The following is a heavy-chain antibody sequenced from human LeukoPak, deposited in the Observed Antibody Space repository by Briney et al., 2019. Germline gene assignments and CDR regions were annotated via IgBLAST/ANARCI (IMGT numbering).Heavy chain of an antibody. Sequence: SETLSLTCAVSGGSISSSNWWSWVRQPPGKGLEWIGEIYHSGSTNYNPFLKSRVTISVDKSKNQFSLKLSSVTAADTAVYYCARGVAAAGTGFDYWGQGALVTVSS. CDR3: ARGVAAAGTGFDY. V-gene: IGHV4-4*02. CDR1: GGSISSSNW. J-gene: IGHJ4*02. CDR2: IYHSGST. D-gene: IGHD6-13*01.